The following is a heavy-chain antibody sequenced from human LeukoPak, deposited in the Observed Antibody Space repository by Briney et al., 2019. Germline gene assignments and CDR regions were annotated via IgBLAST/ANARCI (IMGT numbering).Heavy chain of an antibody. CDR2: INQGGSDK. CDR3: TRDRSRAEDD. D-gene: IGHD1-14*01. V-gene: IGHV3-7*01. J-gene: IGHJ4*02. CDR1: GFTFSGHW. Sequence: GGSLRLSCAASGFTFSGHWMSWGRQAPGKGLEWVANINQGGSDKYYVDSVKGRFTISRDNANNLLYLQMNSLRGEDTAVYYCTRDRSRAEDDWGQGTLVTVSS.